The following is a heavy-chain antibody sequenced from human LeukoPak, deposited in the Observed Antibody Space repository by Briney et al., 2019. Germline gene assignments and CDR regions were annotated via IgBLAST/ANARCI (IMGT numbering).Heavy chain of an antibody. V-gene: IGHV3-48*04. Sequence: GGSLRLSCAASGFTFSSYSMNWVRQAPGKGLEWVSYISSSSSTIYYADSVKGRFTISRDNAKNSLYLQMNSLRAEDTAVYYCTTDGTIYGYCQDYWGQGTLVTVSS. CDR1: GFTFSSYS. J-gene: IGHJ4*02. CDR3: TTDGTIYGYCQDY. D-gene: IGHD5-18*01. CDR2: ISSSSSTI.